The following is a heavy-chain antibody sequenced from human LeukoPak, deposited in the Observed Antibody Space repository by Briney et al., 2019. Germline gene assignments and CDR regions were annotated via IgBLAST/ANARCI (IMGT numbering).Heavy chain of an antibody. Sequence: PSETLSLTCTVSGGSISSYYWSWIRQPPGKGLEWIGYIFYTGSTNYNPSLKSRVTISVLTSKNRFSLKLSSVTAADTAVYYCARFIYSADGYYFDYWGQGTLVTVSS. V-gene: IGHV4-59*12. CDR3: ARFIYSADGYYFDY. D-gene: IGHD6-13*01. CDR1: GGSISSYY. J-gene: IGHJ4*02. CDR2: IFYTGST.